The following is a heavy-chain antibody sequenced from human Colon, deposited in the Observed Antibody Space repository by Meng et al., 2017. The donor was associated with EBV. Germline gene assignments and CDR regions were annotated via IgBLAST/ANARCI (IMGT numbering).Heavy chain of an antibody. J-gene: IGHJ4*02. Sequence: DVQPVVSGGGLVQPGGSLRLSCGASGFIFSNFGMHWGRQAPGKGPVWVSHINRDGSSTSYADSVKGRFTISRDNAKNILYLQMNSLRVEDTAVYYCLRDVIRRGQGTLVTVPS. CDR1: GFIFSNFG. V-gene: IGHV3-74*01. CDR2: INRDGSST. CDR3: LRDVIR.